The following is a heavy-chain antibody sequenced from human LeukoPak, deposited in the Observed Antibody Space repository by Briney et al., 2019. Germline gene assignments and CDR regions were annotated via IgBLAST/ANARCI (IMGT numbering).Heavy chain of an antibody. CDR1: GGSFSGYY. D-gene: IGHD3-3*01. V-gene: IGHV4-34*01. CDR3: ARGGRGFWSGYAARAFDI. J-gene: IGHJ3*02. Sequence: ADTLSLTCAVYGGSFSGYYWSWIRHPPGKGLEWIGEINHSGSTNYNPSLKNRVPISVNMPKNQFSLKLSSVTAADTAVYYCARGGRGFWSGYAARAFDIWGQGTMVTVSS. CDR2: INHSGST.